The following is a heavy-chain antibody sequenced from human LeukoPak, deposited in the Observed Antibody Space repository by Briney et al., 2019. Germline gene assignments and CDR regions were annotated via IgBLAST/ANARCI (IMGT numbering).Heavy chain of an antibody. CDR1: GGSISSGGYS. D-gene: IGHD2-15*01. Sequence: SETLSLTCAVSGGSISSGGYSGSWIRQPPGKGLEWIGYIYHSGSTYYNPSLKSRVTISVDRSKNQFSLKLSSVTAADTAVYYCASLYCSGGSCHDYWGQGTLVTVSS. J-gene: IGHJ4*02. CDR2: IYHSGST. V-gene: IGHV4-30-2*01. CDR3: ASLYCSGGSCHDY.